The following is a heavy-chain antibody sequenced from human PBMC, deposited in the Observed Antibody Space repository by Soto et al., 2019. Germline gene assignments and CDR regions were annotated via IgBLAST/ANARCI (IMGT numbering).Heavy chain of an antibody. CDR3: ARDLEFRDGNISHLDY. V-gene: IGHV1-69*01. Sequence: QVQLVQSGAEVKKPGSSVKVSCKASGGTFSSHVFNWVRQAPGQGLEWMGGVMPIIGTANYAQKFQGRVTITEDEATSTAYMELSSLRPEDTAVYYCARDLEFRDGNISHLDYWGQGTLVTVSS. J-gene: IGHJ4*02. CDR1: GGTFSSHV. CDR2: VMPIIGTA. D-gene: IGHD3-10*01.